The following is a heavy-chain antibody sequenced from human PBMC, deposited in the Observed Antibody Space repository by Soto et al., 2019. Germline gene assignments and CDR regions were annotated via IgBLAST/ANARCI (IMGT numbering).Heavy chain of an antibody. J-gene: IGHJ6*02. V-gene: IGHV4-59*01. CDR3: ARSVPYYDFWSGYYPYYYGMDV. D-gene: IGHD3-3*01. Sequence: SETVSLTCTVSGGSISSYYWSWIRQPPGKGLEWIGYIYYSGSTNYNPSLKSRVTISVDTSKNQFSLKLSSVTAADTAVYYCARSVPYYDFWSGYYPYYYGMDVWGQGTTVTVSS. CDR1: GGSISSYY. CDR2: IYYSGST.